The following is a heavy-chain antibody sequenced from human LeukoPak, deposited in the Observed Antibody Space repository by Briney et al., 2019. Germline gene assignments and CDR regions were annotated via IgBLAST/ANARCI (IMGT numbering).Heavy chain of an antibody. J-gene: IGHJ6*03. Sequence: KNGESLKISCKGSGYSFTSYWIGGVRQMPGKGLEWMGIIYPGDSDTRYSPSFQGQVTISADKSISTAYLQWSSLKASDTAMYYCARHIGAVYYYMDVWGKGTTVTVSS. V-gene: IGHV5-51*01. CDR1: GYSFTSYW. CDR2: IYPGDSDT. CDR3: ARHIGAVYYYMDV.